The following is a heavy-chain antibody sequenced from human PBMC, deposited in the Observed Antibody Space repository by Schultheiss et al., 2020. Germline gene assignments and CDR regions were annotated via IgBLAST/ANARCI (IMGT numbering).Heavy chain of an antibody. Sequence: SETLSLTCTVSGGSISSYYWSWIRQPPGKGLEWIGYIYYSGSTYYNPSLKSRVTISVDTSKNQFSLKLSPVTAADTAVYYCAGWGTGPKYCSGGSCYSYFQHWGEGTLGTV. CDR3: AGWGTGPKYCSGGSCYSYFQH. CDR1: GGSISSYY. V-gene: IGHV4-59*06. D-gene: IGHD2-15*01. J-gene: IGHJ1*01. CDR2: IYYSGST.